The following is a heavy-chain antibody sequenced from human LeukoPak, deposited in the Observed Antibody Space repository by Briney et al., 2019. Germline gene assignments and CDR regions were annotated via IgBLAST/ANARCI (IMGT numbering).Heavy chain of an antibody. V-gene: IGHV4-30-2*01. CDR3: ARDFTEGRIAAAGTVQGY. CDR1: GGSISSGGYY. CDR2: IYHSGST. J-gene: IGHJ4*02. D-gene: IGHD6-13*01. Sequence: SGTLSLTCTVSGGSISSGGYYWSWIRQPPGKGLEWIGYIYHSGSTYYNPSLKSRVTISVDRSKNQFSLKLSSVTAADTAVYYCARDFTEGRIAAAGTVQGYWGRGTLVTVSS.